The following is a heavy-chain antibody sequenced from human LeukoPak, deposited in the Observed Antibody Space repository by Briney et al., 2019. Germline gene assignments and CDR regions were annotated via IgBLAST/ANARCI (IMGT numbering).Heavy chain of an antibody. CDR1: GYTFTSYD. J-gene: IGHJ5*02. CDR3: ARDRLWGIAVAGHPSSRFDP. CDR2: MNPNSGNT. V-gene: IGHV1-8*01. D-gene: IGHD6-19*01. Sequence: ASVKVSCKASGYTFTSYDINWVRQATGQGLEWMGWMNPNSGNTGYAQKFQGRVTMTRNTSISTAYMELSSLRSEDTAVYYCARDRLWGIAVAGHPSSRFDPWGQGTLVTVSS.